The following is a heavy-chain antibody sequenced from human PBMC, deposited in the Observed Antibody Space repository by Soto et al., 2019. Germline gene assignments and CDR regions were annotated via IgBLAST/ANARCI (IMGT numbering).Heavy chain of an antibody. V-gene: IGHV4-31*03. CDR3: ARGHDSSGYSPDPYYYYAMDV. CDR1: GGSISSGGYY. J-gene: IGHJ6*02. CDR2: IHYSGST. Sequence: QVQLQESGPGLVKPSQTLSLTCTVSGGSISSGGYYWSWIRQHPGKGLEWIGYIHYSGSTYYNPSLKSGVTISVDTSKNLFSLKLSSVTAADTAVYYCARGHDSSGYSPDPYYYYAMDVWGQGTTVTVSS. D-gene: IGHD3-22*01.